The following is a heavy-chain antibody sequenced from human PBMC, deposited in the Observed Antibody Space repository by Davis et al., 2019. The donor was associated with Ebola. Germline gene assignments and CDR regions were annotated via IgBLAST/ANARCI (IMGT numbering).Heavy chain of an antibody. Sequence: GESLKISCAASGFTFSTYAMSWVRQAPGKGLEWVSVISGSGGSTYYADSVKGRFTFSRDNSKNTLYLQMNSLRAEDTAVYYCAKGSLYGSRSITAGMDVWGQGTTVTVSS. J-gene: IGHJ6*02. V-gene: IGHV3-23*01. D-gene: IGHD4-17*01. CDR1: GFTFSTYA. CDR3: AKGSLYGSRSITAGMDV. CDR2: ISGSGGST.